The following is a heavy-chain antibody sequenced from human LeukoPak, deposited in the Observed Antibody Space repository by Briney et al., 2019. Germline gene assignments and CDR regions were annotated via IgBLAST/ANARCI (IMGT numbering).Heavy chain of an antibody. CDR1: GGSISSGDYY. CDR3: ARDSRNWFDP. J-gene: IGHJ5*02. V-gene: IGHV4-30-4*01. Sequence: SETLSLTCTVSGGSISSGDYYWSWIRQPPGKGLEWIGYIYYSGSTYYNPSLKSRLTISVDTSKNQFSLKLTSVTAADTAVYYCARDSRNWFDPWGQGTLVTVSS. CDR2: IYYSGST.